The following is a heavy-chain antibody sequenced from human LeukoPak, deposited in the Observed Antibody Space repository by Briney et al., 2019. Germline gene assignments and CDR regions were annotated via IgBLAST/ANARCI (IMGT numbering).Heavy chain of an antibody. Sequence: SETLSLTCAVYGGSFSGYYWSWIRQPPGKGLEWIGEINHSGSTNYNPSLKSRVTISVDTSKNQFSLKLSSVTAADTAVYYCASLVGTTTLDYWGQGTLVAVSS. D-gene: IGHD1-26*01. V-gene: IGHV4-34*01. CDR2: INHSGST. CDR3: ASLVGTTTLDY. J-gene: IGHJ4*02. CDR1: GGSFSGYY.